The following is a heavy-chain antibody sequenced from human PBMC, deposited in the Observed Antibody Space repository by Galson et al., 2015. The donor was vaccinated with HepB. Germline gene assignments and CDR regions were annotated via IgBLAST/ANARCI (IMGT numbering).Heavy chain of an antibody. CDR3: ARTGCSGGSCDSYYYGMDV. CDR2: IRSKANSYAA. Sequence: SLRLSCAASGFPFSGSALHWVRQASGKGLEWVGRIRSKANSYAAAYAGSVKGRFTISRDDSKNTAYLQMNSLTTEDTAVYYCARTGCSGGSCDSYYYGMDVWGQGTTVTVSS. D-gene: IGHD2-15*01. J-gene: IGHJ6*02. V-gene: IGHV3-73*01. CDR1: GFPFSGSA.